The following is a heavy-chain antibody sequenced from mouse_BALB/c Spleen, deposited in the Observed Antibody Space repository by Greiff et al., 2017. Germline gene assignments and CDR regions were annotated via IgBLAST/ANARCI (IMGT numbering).Heavy chain of an antibody. CDR3: ARRRLSDY. V-gene: IGHV5-12-1*01. CDR2: ISSGGGST. Sequence: EVHLVESGGGLVKPGGSLKLSCAASGFAFSSYDMSWVRQTPEKRLEWVAYISSGGGSTYYPDTVKGRFTISRDNAKNTLYLQMSSLKSEDTAMYYCARRRLSDYWGQGTTLTVSS. J-gene: IGHJ2*01. CDR1: GFAFSSYD. D-gene: IGHD1-1*02.